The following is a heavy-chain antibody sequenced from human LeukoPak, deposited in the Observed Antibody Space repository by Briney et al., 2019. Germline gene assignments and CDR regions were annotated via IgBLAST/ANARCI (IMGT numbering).Heavy chain of an antibody. CDR1: GGSFSGYY. J-gene: IGHJ4*02. D-gene: IGHD2-2*01. CDR3: VKYLIGYFDY. CDR2: INHSGST. Sequence: SETLSLTCAVYGGSFSGYYWSWIRQPPGKGLEWIGEINHSGSTNYNPSLKSRVTISVDTSKNQFSLKLSSVTAADTAVYYCVKYLIGYFDYWGQGTLVTVSS. V-gene: IGHV4-34*01.